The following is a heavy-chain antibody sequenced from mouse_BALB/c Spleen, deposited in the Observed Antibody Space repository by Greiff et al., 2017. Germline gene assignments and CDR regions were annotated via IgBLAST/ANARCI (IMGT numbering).Heavy chain of an antibody. J-gene: IGHJ2*01. Sequence: DVMLVESGGGLVQPKGSLKLSCAASGFTFNTYAMNWVRQAPGKGLEWVARIRSKSNNYATYYADSVKDRFTISRDDSQSMLYLQMNNLKTEDTAMYYCVRGYYVDYWGQGTTLTVSS. CDR2: IRSKSNNYAT. CDR1: GFTFNTYA. CDR3: VRGYYVDY. V-gene: IGHV10-1*02.